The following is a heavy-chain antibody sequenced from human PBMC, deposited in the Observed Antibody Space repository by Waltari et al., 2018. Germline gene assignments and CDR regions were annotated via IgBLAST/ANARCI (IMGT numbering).Heavy chain of an antibody. CDR3: AGDRAIGLFFDY. V-gene: IGHV4-4*02. D-gene: IGHD2-2*01. Sequence: QVQLQASGQGLVKPSGNLSLTCAVSGDSISGTYWWSWVRQSPEKGLEWIGQVHHSGKTHYNPSLQSRVAISVDKPKNQFSLNLNSVTAADKAIYYCAGDRAIGLFFDYWGRGTLVTVSS. J-gene: IGHJ4*02. CDR2: VHHSGKT. CDR1: GDSISGTYW.